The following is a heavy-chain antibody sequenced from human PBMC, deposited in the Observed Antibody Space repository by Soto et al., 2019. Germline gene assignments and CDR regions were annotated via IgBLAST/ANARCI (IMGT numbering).Heavy chain of an antibody. CDR2: IYYSGST. CDR1: GGSISSYY. J-gene: IGHJ4*02. D-gene: IGHD6-19*01. CDR3: GRVGYSSGWYVVTGGVYDY. Sequence: PSETLSLTCTVSGGSISSYYWSWIRQPPGKGLEWIGYIYYSGSTNSNPSLKSRVTISVDTSKNQFSLKLSSVTAADTTVYYCGRVGYSSGWYVVTGGVYDYWGQGTLVTVSS. V-gene: IGHV4-59*01.